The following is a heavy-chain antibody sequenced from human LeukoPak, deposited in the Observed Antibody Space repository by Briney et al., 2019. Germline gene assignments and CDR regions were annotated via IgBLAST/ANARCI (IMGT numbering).Heavy chain of an antibody. D-gene: IGHD3-10*01. CDR1: GGSISSYY. V-gene: IGHV4-59*01. CDR2: IYYSGST. CDR3: ARDLREYGPNWFDP. J-gene: IGHJ5*02. Sequence: SETLSLTCTVSGGSISSYYWSWIRQPPGKGLEWIGYIYYSGSTNYNPSLKSRVTISVDTSKNQFSLKLSSVAAADTAVYYCARDLREYGPNWFDPWGQGTLVTVSS.